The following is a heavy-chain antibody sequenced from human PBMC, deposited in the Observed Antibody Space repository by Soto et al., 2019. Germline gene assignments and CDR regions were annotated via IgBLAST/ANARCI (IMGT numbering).Heavy chain of an antibody. CDR3: ARDLDGYLY. Sequence: SETLSLTCTVSGDSVTSGSHYWSWIRQPPGKGLEYIGYIFYSENTSYHPSLKSRVTISVDTSKNQFSLKLSSVTAADTAVYYCARDLDGYLYWGQGTLVTVSS. CDR2: IFYSENT. J-gene: IGHJ4*02. V-gene: IGHV4-61*01. CDR1: GDSVTSGSHY. D-gene: IGHD5-12*01.